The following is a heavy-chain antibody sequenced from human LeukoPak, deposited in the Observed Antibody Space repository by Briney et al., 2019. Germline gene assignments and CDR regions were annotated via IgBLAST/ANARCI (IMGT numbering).Heavy chain of an antibody. CDR2: INWNGGST. J-gene: IGHJ4*02. CDR1: GFTFDDYG. V-gene: IGHV3-20*04. D-gene: IGHD3-22*01. CDR3: AKGKWRDSSGSFDY. Sequence: GGSLRLSCAASGFTFDDYGMSWVRQAPGKGLEWVSGINWNGGSTGYADSVKGRFTISRDNAKNSLYLQMNSLRAEDTAVYYCAKGKWRDSSGSFDYWGQGTLVTGSS.